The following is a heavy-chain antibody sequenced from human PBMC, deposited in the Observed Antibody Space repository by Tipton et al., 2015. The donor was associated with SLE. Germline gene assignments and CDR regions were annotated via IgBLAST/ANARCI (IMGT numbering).Heavy chain of an antibody. CDR1: GFTFSSYG. CDR3: VSLLTYYYAMDV. J-gene: IGHJ6*02. V-gene: IGHV3-33*08. Sequence: SLRLSCAASGFTFSSYGMHWVRQAPGKGLEWVAVIWYDGSKKYYADSVKGRFTISRDNSKNTLYLQMNSLRPEDTAVYFCVSLLTYYYAMDVWGQGTTVTVSS. CDR2: IWYDGSKK. D-gene: IGHD3-10*01.